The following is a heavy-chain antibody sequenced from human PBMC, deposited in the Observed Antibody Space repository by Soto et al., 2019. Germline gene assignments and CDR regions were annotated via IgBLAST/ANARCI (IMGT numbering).Heavy chain of an antibody. Sequence: GGSLRLSCAASGFTFSSYNMNWVRQAPGKGLEWVSYXGSXXRXXXXXDXXXGRFTISEDNAKNSLYLQMNSLRDEDTAVYYCARGQAIVGATWFDPWGQGTLVTASS. CDR1: GFTFSSYN. D-gene: IGHD1-26*01. CDR3: ARGQAIVGATWFDP. CDR2: XGSXXRXX. V-gene: IGHV3-48*02. J-gene: IGHJ5*02.